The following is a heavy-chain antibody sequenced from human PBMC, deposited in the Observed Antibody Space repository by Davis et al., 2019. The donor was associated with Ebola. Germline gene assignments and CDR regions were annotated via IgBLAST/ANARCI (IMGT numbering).Heavy chain of an antibody. D-gene: IGHD6-19*01. Sequence: SLILALLLAISWHRLPRHSAAWATLRQSPSRGLEWHGRSYYRSKGYNDYAVSVKSRITINPDQSKNQFSLQLNSVTPEDTAVYYCVRGGWASGMDVWGQGTTVTVSS. V-gene: IGHV6-1*01. CDR3: VRGGWASGMDV. CDR2: SYYRSKGYN. CDR1: WHRLPRHSAA. J-gene: IGHJ6*02.